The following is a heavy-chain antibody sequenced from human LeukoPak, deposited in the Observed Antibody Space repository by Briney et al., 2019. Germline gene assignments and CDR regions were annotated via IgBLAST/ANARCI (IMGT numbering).Heavy chain of an antibody. J-gene: IGHJ5*02. D-gene: IGHD5-12*01. V-gene: IGHV3-64D*06. CDR2: ISSNGGST. CDR1: GFTLSSYA. CDR3: VKARLRAMPNGWFDP. Sequence: GGSLRLSCSASGFTLSSYAMHWVRQAPGKGLEYVSAISSNGGSTYYADSVKGRFTISRDNSKNTLYLQMSSLRAEDTAVYYCVKARLRAMPNGWFDPWGQGTLVTVSS.